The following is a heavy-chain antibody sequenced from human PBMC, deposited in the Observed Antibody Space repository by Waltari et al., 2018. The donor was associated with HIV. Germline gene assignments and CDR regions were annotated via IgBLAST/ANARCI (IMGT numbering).Heavy chain of an antibody. D-gene: IGHD3-10*01. J-gene: IGHJ5*02. CDR1: GYNFNNTS. CDR3: ARAGMVRGNAYGLLDV. Sequence: QVRLVQSGADVERPGTSVTFSCKTSGYNFNNTSIHWLRQDPGQRPEWKWWINGDNGNTKYSQNFQDRVTITKDTSANVSYMVLKSLKSEDTALYYCARAGMVRGNAYGLLDVWGQGTPVVVS. V-gene: IGHV1-3*01. CDR2: INGDNGNT.